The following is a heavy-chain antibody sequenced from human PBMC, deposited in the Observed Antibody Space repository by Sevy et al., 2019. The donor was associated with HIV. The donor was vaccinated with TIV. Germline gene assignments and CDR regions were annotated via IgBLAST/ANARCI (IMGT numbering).Heavy chain of an antibody. CDR2: IYAGGNT. D-gene: IGHD5-12*01. J-gene: IGHJ4*02. V-gene: IGHV3-53*01. CDR1: GFTVSNNY. CDR3: ARETLSGYNL. Sequence: GGSLRLSCTASGFTVSNNYMSWVRQAPGKGLGVSAIYAGGNTYYADSVKGRFTISRDNSKNTVYLQMNSLRVEDTAVYYCARETLSGYNLWGQGTLVTVSS.